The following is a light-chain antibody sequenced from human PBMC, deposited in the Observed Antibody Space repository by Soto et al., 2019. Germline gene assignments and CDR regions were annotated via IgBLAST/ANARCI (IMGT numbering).Light chain of an antibody. CDR2: DAS. Sequence: DIQMTQSPSSLSASVVDRVTIACQASQDISNYLHWYQQKPGKAPKLLIYDASNLETGVPSRFSGSGSGTDFTFTISSLQPEDIATYYCQQYDNFLRAINFGQGTRLEIK. CDR3: QQYDNFLRAIN. J-gene: IGKJ5*01. V-gene: IGKV1-33*01. CDR1: QDISNY.